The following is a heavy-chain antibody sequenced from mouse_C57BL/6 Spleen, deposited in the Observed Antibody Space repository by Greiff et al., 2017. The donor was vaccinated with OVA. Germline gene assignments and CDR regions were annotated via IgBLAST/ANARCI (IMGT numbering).Heavy chain of an antibody. CDR3: ARGEILQGFAY. V-gene: IGHV3-1*01. Sequence: EVMLVESGPGMVKPSQSLSLTCTVTGYSITSGYDWHWIRHFPGNKLEWMVYISYSGSTNYNPSLKSRISITHDTSKNHFFLKLNSVTTEDTATYYCARGEILQGFAYWGQGTLVTVSA. D-gene: IGHD2-10*01. CDR2: ISYSGST. CDR1: GYSITSGYD. J-gene: IGHJ3*01.